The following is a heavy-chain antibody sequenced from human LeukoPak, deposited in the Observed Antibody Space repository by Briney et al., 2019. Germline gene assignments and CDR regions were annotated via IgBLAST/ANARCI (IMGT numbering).Heavy chain of an antibody. J-gene: IGHJ4*02. CDR1: GLTFSSYA. V-gene: IGHV3-23*01. Sequence: QPGGSLRLSCAASGLTFSSYAVSWVRQAPGKGLEWVSAISGAGDNAFYADSVKGRFTISRDNSKNTLYLQMNSLRAEDTAVYYCAKDFRCSGYFFDYWGQGTLVTVSS. D-gene: IGHD2-8*01. CDR3: AKDFRCSGYFFDY. CDR2: ISGAGDNA.